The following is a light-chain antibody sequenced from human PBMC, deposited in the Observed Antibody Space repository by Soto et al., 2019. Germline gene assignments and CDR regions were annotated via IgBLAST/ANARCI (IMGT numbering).Light chain of an antibody. CDR1: QSVSSI. Sequence: EIVMTQFPATLSESPGERVTLSCRASQSVSSILPWCQQKPGQAPRLLIYDASNRATGIPARFSGSGSGTDFTLTISRLEPEDFAVYYCQQYGSSPPTFGQGTKVDIK. CDR3: QQYGSSPPT. CDR2: DAS. V-gene: IGKV3-20*01. J-gene: IGKJ1*01.